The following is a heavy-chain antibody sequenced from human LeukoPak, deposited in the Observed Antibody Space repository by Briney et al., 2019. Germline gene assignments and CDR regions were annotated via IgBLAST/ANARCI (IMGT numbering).Heavy chain of an antibody. V-gene: IGHV1-18*01. Sequence: ASEKVSCKASGYTFTGYGISWVRQAPGQGLEWMGWISAYNGNTNYAQKLQGRVTMTTDTSTSTAYMELRSLRSDDTAVYYCARDYRVSWGTTDYFDYWGQGTLVTVSS. CDR1: GYTFTGYG. J-gene: IGHJ4*02. D-gene: IGHD3-16*01. CDR2: ISAYNGNT. CDR3: ARDYRVSWGTTDYFDY.